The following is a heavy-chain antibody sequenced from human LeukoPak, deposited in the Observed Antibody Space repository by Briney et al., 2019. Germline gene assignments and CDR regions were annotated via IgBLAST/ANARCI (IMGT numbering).Heavy chain of an antibody. J-gene: IGHJ4*02. CDR2: ISGSGGST. D-gene: IGHD2-2*01. CDR3: ARVSRGYAYQLLSRGFDY. CDR1: GFTFSSYA. Sequence: GGSLRLSCAASGFTFSSYAMSWVRQAPGKGLEWVSAISGSGGSTYYADSVKGRFTISRDNSKNTLYLQMNSLRAEDTAVYYCARVSRGYAYQLLSRGFDYWGQGTLVTVSS. V-gene: IGHV3-23*01.